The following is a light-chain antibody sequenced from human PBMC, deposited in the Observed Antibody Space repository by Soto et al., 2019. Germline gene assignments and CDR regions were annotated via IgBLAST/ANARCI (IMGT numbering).Light chain of an antibody. CDR2: INN. J-gene: IGLJ1*01. Sequence: QSVLTQPPSASGTPGQRVTIFCSGSSCNIGSNTVNWYQQLPGTAPKLLIYINNQRPSGVPDRFSGSKSGNSASLAISGLQSEDEADYYCATWDDSRNKVFGTGTKVTVL. CDR1: SCNIGSNT. V-gene: IGLV1-44*01. CDR3: ATWDDSRNKV.